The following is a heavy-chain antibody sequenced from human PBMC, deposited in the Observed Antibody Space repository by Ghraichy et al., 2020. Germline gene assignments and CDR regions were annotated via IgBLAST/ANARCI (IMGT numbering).Heavy chain of an antibody. V-gene: IGHV4-61*01. CDR1: GGSVSSSSYF. CDR2: IYYNGGT. CDR3: ARVKKRYGDYVAHFDY. D-gene: IGHD4-17*01. J-gene: IGHJ4*02. Sequence: SETLSLTCTVSGGSVSSSSYFWSWIRQPPGKGLEWIGYIYYNGGTNYNPSLKSRVTISVDMSKNQVSLKLSSVTAADTALYYCARVKKRYGDYVAHFDYWGQGTLVTVSS.